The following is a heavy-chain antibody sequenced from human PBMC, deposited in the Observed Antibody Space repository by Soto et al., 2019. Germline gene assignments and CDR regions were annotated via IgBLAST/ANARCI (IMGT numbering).Heavy chain of an antibody. CDR2: IYYSGST. D-gene: IGHD3-22*01. CDR1: GGSISSSGYY. Sequence: SETLSLTCTVSGGSISSSGYYWGWIRQPPGKGLEWIGSIYYSGSTYYDPSLKSRVTISVDTSKNQFSLKLSSVIAADTAVYYCASQTPDSCGYYCADYWGQGTLVTVSS. J-gene: IGHJ4*02. CDR3: ASQTPDSCGYYCADY. V-gene: IGHV4-39*01.